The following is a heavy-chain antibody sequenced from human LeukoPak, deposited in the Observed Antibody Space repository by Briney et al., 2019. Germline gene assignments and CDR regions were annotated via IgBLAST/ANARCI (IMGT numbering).Heavy chain of an antibody. CDR3: AREACSSTSCYYFDY. D-gene: IGHD2-2*01. V-gene: IGHV4-39*07. J-gene: IGHJ4*02. CDR2: VYYRGTP. CDR1: GDSIISDDYY. Sequence: PSETLSLTCTVSGDSIISDDYYWAWIRQPPGKGLEWIGSVYYRGTPYYSASLKSRVTISIDTSKSQFFLKVNSVTAADTAVYYCAREACSSTSCYYFDYWGQGTLVTVSS.